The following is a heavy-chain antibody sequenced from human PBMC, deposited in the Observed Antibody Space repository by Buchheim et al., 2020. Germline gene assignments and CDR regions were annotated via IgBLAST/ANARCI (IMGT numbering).Heavy chain of an antibody. Sequence: QVQLQESGPGLVKPSQTLSLTCTVSGGSISSGGYYWSWIRQHPGKGLEWIGYIYYSGSTYYNPSLKSRVTIPVDTSKNQFSLKLSAVTAADTAVYYCARGLYYYDSSGPRTYYYYYGMDVWGQGTT. CDR1: GGSISSGGYY. D-gene: IGHD3-22*01. J-gene: IGHJ6*02. CDR3: ARGLYYYDSSGPRTYYYYYGMDV. V-gene: IGHV4-31*03. CDR2: IYYSGST.